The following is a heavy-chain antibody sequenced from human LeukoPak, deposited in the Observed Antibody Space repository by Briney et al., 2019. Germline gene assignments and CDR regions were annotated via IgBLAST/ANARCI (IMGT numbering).Heavy chain of an antibody. CDR3: ARVYDFWSGYLVDP. CDR1: SRSISSGDYY. Sequence: SQTLSLTCPVSSRSISSGDYYWSWIRQPPGKGLEWIGYIYYSGSTYYNLSLKSRVTISVDTSKNQFSLKLGSVTAADTAVYYCARVYDFWSGYLVDPWGQGTLVTVSS. CDR2: IYYSGST. J-gene: IGHJ5*02. D-gene: IGHD3-3*01. V-gene: IGHV4-30-4*08.